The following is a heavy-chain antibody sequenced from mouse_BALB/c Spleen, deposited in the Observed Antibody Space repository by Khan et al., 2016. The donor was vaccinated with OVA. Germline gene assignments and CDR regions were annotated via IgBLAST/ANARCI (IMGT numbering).Heavy chain of an antibody. V-gene: IGHV5-6*01. J-gene: IGHJ4*01. CDR2: ISSGGSYT. Sequence: EVELVESGGDLVKPGGSLKLSYAATEFTFSSYGMSWVRQTPDKRLEWVATISSGGSYTYYPDNLKGRFTISRDNARNTLTLQMSSLKSEETAMYYCASQPGYYARSAMDYWGQGTSVTVSS. CDR3: ASQPGYYARSAMDY. CDR1: EFTFSSYG. D-gene: IGHD2-3*01.